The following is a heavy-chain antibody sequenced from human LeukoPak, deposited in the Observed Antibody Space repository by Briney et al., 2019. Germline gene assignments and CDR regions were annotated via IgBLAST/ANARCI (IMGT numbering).Heavy chain of an antibody. V-gene: IGHV3-49*03. CDR2: IRSKAYGGTT. D-gene: IGHD4-17*01. CDR1: GFTLGDYA. J-gene: IGHJ4*02. Sequence: GGSLRLSCTASGFTLGDYAMSWFRQAPGKGLEWVGFIRSKAYGGTTEYAASVKGRFTISRDDSKSIAYLQMNSLKTEDTAVYYCTRDRKPTTVRFDYWGQGTLVTVSS. CDR3: TRDRKPTTVRFDY.